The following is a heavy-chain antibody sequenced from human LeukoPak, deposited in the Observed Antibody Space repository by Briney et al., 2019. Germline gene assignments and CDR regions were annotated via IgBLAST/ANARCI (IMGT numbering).Heavy chain of an antibody. CDR1: GFTFKKYW. J-gene: IGHJ5*02. CDR2: IKEDGSET. V-gene: IGHV3-7*03. D-gene: IGHD2-21*01. Sequence: GESLRLSCAASGFTFKKYWMNWVRQVPGKGLECLANIKEDGSETYYADSVKGRFTISRDNSKNTLYLQMNSLRAEDTAVYYCAKDSIPLSWGQGTLVTVSS. CDR3: AKDSIPLS.